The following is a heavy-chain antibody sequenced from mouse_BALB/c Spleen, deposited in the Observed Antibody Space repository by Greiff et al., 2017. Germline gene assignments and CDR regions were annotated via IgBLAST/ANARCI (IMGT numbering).Heavy chain of an antibody. CDR3: ARWDYRYDGVY. CDR1: GYTFTSYW. CDR2: INPSTGYT. D-gene: IGHD2-14*01. V-gene: IGHV1-7*01. Sequence: QVHVKQSGAELAKPGASVKMSCKASGYTFTSYWMHWVKQRPGQGLEWIGYINPSTGYTEYNQKFKDKATLTADKSSSTAYMQLSSLTSEDSAVYYCARWDYRYDGVYWGQGTTLTVSS. J-gene: IGHJ2*01.